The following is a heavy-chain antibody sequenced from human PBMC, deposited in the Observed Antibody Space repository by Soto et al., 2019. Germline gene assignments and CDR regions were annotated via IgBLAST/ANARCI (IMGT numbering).Heavy chain of an antibody. CDR3: ARGGIAAAGPIDY. J-gene: IGHJ4*02. V-gene: IGHV1-69*02. Sequence: QVQLVQSGAEVKKPGSSVKVSCKASGGTFSSYTISWVRQAPGQGLEWMGRIIPILGIANYEQKFQGRVTITADKSTSTAYMELSSLRSEDTAVYYCARGGIAAAGPIDYWGQGTLVTVSS. D-gene: IGHD6-13*01. CDR2: IIPILGIA. CDR1: GGTFSSYT.